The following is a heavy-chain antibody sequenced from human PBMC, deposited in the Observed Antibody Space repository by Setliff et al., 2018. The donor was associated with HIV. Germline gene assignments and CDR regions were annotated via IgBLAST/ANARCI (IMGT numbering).Heavy chain of an antibody. V-gene: IGHV4-4*08. CDR2: ILTSGGT. Sequence: PSETPSLTCTISDGSIRNNYWSWIRQPPGKGPEWIGCILTSGGTNNNPSLKSRVSISVDTSKNQLSLKLSSVTAADTAVYYCVRHYYESGGYYMPFLAAFDIWGQGTVVTVSS. J-gene: IGHJ3*02. CDR1: DGSIRNNY. D-gene: IGHD3-22*01. CDR3: VRHYYESGGYYMPFLAAFDI.